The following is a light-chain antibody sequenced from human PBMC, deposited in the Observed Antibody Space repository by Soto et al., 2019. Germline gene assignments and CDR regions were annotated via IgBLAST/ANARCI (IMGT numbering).Light chain of an antibody. CDR1: QRVSSSY. J-gene: IGKJ2*01. CDR2: DAS. Sequence: PGERATLSCGASQRVSSSYLAWYQQKPGLAPRLLIYDASSRATGIPDRFSGSGSGTDFTLTISRLEPEDFAEYYCQQYGSSPFTFGQGTKLEIK. CDR3: QQYGSSPFT. V-gene: IGKV3D-20*01.